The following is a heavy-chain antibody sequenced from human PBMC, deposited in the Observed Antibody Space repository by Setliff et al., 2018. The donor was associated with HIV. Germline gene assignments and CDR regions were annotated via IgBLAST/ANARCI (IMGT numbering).Heavy chain of an antibody. Sequence: LRLSCAASGFTFSSYEMNWVRQAPGKGLEWVSYISSSGSTIYYADSVKGRFTISRDNAKNSLYLQMNSLRAEDTAVYYCARERVLETYYNFWSGSDHWFDPWGQGTRVTVSS. D-gene: IGHD3-3*01. CDR2: ISSSGSTI. CDR1: GFTFSSYE. J-gene: IGHJ5*02. V-gene: IGHV3-48*03. CDR3: ARERVLETYYNFWSGSDHWFDP.